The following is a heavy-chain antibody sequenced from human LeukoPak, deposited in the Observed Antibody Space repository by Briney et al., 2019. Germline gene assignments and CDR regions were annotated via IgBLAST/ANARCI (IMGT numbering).Heavy chain of an antibody. CDR1: GGPISSYY. J-gene: IGHJ4*02. V-gene: IGHV4-4*07. CDR3: ARDGYYYDSSGYYGKFDY. D-gene: IGHD3-22*01. CDR2: IYTSGST. Sequence: SETLSLTCTVSGGPISSYYWSWIRQPAGKGLEWIGRIYTSGSTNYNPSLKSRVTMSVDTSKNQFSLKLSSVTAADTAVYYCARDGYYYDSSGYYGKFDYWGQGTLVTVSS.